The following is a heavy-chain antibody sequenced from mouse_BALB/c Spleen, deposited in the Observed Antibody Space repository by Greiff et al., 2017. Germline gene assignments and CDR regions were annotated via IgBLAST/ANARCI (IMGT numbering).Heavy chain of an antibody. CDR1: GFTFSSYA. Sequence: EVQGVESGGGLVKPGGSLKLSCAASGFTFSSYAMSWVRQTPEKRLEWVATISSGGSYTYYPDSVKGRFTISRDNAKNTLYLQMSSLRSEDTAMYYCASLELGRPAMDYWGQGTSVTVSS. V-gene: IGHV5-9-3*01. D-gene: IGHD4-1*01. J-gene: IGHJ4*01. CDR2: ISSGGSYT. CDR3: ASLELGRPAMDY.